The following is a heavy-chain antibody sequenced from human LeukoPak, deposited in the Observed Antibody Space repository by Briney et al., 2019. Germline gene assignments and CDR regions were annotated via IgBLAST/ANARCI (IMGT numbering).Heavy chain of an antibody. CDR2: INTHKGKT. CDR3: ATYFSGSGSFTTQFDH. CDR1: ASTFTTYG. Sequence: ASVTVSCKSSASTFTTYGFPWVRQAPGQGLKWVGWINTHKGKTYFSREFQDRVFLTTDASTTTAYMELRSLRSDDTAIYYCATYFSGSGSFTTQFDHWGQGTLVTVSS. J-gene: IGHJ4*02. D-gene: IGHD3-10*01. V-gene: IGHV1-18*04.